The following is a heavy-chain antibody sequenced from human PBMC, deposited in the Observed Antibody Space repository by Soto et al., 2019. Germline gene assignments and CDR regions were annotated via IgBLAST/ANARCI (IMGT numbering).Heavy chain of an antibody. J-gene: IGHJ6*02. CDR1: GGTFSSYT. D-gene: IGHD3-10*01. CDR2: IIPILGIA. V-gene: IGHV1-69*02. CDR3: ARFRGSYGMDV. Sequence: QVQLVQSGAEVKKPGSSVKVSCKASGGTFSSYTISWVRQAPGQGLEWMGRIIPILGIANFAQKFQGRVTITADKSTSTAYMELSSLRSEDTAVYYCARFRGSYGMDVWGQGTTVTVSS.